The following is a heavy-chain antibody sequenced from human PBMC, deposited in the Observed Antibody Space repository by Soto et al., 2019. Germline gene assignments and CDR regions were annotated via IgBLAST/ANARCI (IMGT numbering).Heavy chain of an antibody. D-gene: IGHD4-17*01. Sequence: EVQLVESGGGLVQPGGSLRLSCAASGFTFSSYSMNWVRQAPGKGLEWVSYISSSSSTIYYADSVKGRFTISRDNAKNSLYLQMNSLRAEDTAVYYCARRDYGDAFDIWGQGTMVTVSS. CDR1: GFTFSSYS. CDR2: ISSSSSTI. V-gene: IGHV3-48*01. J-gene: IGHJ3*02. CDR3: ARRDYGDAFDI.